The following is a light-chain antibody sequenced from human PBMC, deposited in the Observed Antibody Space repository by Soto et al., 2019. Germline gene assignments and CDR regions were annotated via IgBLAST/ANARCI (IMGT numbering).Light chain of an antibody. V-gene: IGKV3-20*01. J-gene: IGKJ4*01. CDR1: QSISSY. CDR2: DSS. CDR3: QQYVDSPET. Sequence: EIVLTQSPGTLSLSPGERATLSCRASQSISSYVAWYQQKPGQAPRVLIYDSSSRATGVPDRFSGSGSGTDFTLTSSRLEPEDFAVYYCQQYVDSPETFGGGTKVEIK.